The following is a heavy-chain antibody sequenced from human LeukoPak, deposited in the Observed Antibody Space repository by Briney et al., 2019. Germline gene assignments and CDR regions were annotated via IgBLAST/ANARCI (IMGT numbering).Heavy chain of an antibody. Sequence: GGSLRLSCAASGFTFSSYGMHWVRQAPGKGLEGVAVISYDGSNKYYADSVKGRFTISRDNSKNTLYLQMNSLRAEDTAVYYCANQIVDIVATIGGGFDYWGQGTLVTVSS. J-gene: IGHJ4*02. D-gene: IGHD5-12*01. CDR1: GFTFSSYG. CDR2: ISYDGSNK. V-gene: IGHV3-30*18. CDR3: ANQIVDIVATIGGGFDY.